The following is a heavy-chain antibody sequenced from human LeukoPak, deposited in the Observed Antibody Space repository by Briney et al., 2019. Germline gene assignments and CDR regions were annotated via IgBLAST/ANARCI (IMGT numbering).Heavy chain of an antibody. CDR2: ISSSSSYI. V-gene: IGHV3-21*01. CDR1: GFTFSSYS. CDR3: AGGLGYCSSTSCYSDY. J-gene: IGHJ4*02. D-gene: IGHD2-2*02. Sequence: GGSLRLSCAASGFTFSSYSMNWVRQAPGKGLEWVSSISSSSSYIYYADSVKGRFTISRDNAKNSLYLQMNSLRAEDTAVYYYAGGLGYCSSTSCYSDYWGQGTLVTVSS.